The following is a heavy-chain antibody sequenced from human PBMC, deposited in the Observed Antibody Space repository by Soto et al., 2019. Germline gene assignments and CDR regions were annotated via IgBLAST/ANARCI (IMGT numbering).Heavy chain of an antibody. J-gene: IGHJ6*02. CDR1: GYTFTNFD. Sequence: ASVKVSCKASGYTFTNFDLNWVRQAPGQGLEWMGWINAGNGNTKYSQKFQGRVTITKDTSASTAYMELSSLGSEDTAVYYCARDIVLVPAASYYYYGMDVWGQGTTVTVSS. V-gene: IGHV1-18*01. CDR2: INAGNGNT. CDR3: ARDIVLVPAASYYYYGMDV. D-gene: IGHD2-2*01.